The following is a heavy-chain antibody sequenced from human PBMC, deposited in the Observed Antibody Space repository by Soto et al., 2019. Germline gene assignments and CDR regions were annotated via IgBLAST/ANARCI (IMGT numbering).Heavy chain of an antibody. J-gene: IGHJ4*02. CDR2: IYYSGST. CDR1: GGSISSYY. CDR3: AREWWDYGDLFYFDY. Sequence: SETLSLTCTVSGGSISSYYWSWIRQPPGKGLEWIGYIYYSGSTNYNPSLKSRVTISVDTSKNQFSLKLSSVTAADTAVYYCAREWWDYGDLFYFDYWGQGTLVTVSS. V-gene: IGHV4-59*01. D-gene: IGHD4-17*01.